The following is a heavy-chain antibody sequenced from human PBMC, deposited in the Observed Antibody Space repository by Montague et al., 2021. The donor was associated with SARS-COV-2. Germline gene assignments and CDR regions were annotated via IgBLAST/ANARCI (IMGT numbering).Heavy chain of an antibody. CDR2: IYSGGST. D-gene: IGHD3-22*01. Sequence: SLRLSCAASGFTVSSNYMSWVRQAPGKGLEWVSAIYSGGSTYYADSVKGRFTISRDNSKNTLYLQMNSLRAEDTAVYYCAREITLIVGTTVSWRWCSGMDVWGQGTTVTVSS. CDR3: AREITLIVGTTVSWRWCSGMDV. CDR1: GFTVSSNY. J-gene: IGHJ6*02. V-gene: IGHV3-53*01.